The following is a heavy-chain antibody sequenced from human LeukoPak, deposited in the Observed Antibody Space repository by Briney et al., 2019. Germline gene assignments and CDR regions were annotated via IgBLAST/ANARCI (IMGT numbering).Heavy chain of an antibody. D-gene: IGHD4-23*01. V-gene: IGHV4-34*01. CDR3: ARARGYTTVARGSYFDY. CDR1: GGSFSGYY. CDR2: INHSGST. Sequence: PSETLSLTCAVYGGSFSGYYWSWIRQPPGKGLEWIGEINHSGSTNYNPSLKSRVTISVDTSKNQFSLKLSSVTAADTAVYYCARARGYTTVARGSYFDYRGQGTLVTVSS. J-gene: IGHJ4*02.